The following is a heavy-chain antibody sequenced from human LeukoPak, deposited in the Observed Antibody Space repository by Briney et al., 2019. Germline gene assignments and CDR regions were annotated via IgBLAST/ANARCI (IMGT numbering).Heavy chain of an antibody. V-gene: IGHV1-24*01. J-gene: IGHJ5*02. CDR3: ATDAAAAGTGWFDP. Sequence: ASVKVSCKVSGYTLTELSMHWVRQAPGKGLEWMGGFDPEDGETIYAQKFQGRVTMTEDTSTDTAYMELSSLRSEDTAVYYCATDAAAAGTGWFDPWGQGTLVTVSS. CDR1: GYTLTELS. D-gene: IGHD6-13*01. CDR2: FDPEDGET.